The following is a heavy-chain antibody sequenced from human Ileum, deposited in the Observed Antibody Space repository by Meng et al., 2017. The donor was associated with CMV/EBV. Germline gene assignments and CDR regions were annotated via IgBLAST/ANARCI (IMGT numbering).Heavy chain of an antibody. CDR2: IYFGGST. CDR3: ARGPGGFGDFDFDY. J-gene: IGHJ4*02. D-gene: IGHD3-16*01. V-gene: IGHV4-4*07. CDR1: GGSIKDYY. Sequence: VRRQESGPGLVRPSETLSLTCTVSGGSIKDYYWSWIRQPAGKGLEWIGRIYFGGSTNYNPSLKSRVTMSIDTPKNQFSLRLTSVTAADSAVYYCARGPGGFGDFDFDYWGQGSLVTVSS.